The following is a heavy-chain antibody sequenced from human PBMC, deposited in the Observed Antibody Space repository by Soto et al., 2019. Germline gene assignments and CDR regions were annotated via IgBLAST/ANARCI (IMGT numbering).Heavy chain of an antibody. J-gene: IGHJ4*02. CDR3: ARGGSDDYGDPYFDY. Sequence: TLSLTCTVSGGSISSYYWSWIRQPPGKGLEWIGSIYYSGSTHYNPSLKSRVTISVDTSKNQFSLKLSSVTAADTAVYYCARGGSDDYGDPYFDYWGQRPLVTGSS. V-gene: IGHV4-59*01. CDR1: GGSISSYY. CDR2: IYYSGST. D-gene: IGHD4-17*01.